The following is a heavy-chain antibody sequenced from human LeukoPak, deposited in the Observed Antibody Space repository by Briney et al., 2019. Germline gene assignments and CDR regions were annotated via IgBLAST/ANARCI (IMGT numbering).Heavy chain of an antibody. Sequence: QSGRSLRLSCAASGLTFSSHEMNWVRQAPGKGLEWISYISSSGSTIFYANSVKGRFTISRSNANNSLYLQMNSLRAEDTAVSYCASEGLLDSNAMDVWGQGTTVTVSS. CDR2: ISSSGSTI. CDR1: GLTFSSHE. D-gene: IGHD3-9*01. J-gene: IGHJ6*02. CDR3: ASEGLLDSNAMDV. V-gene: IGHV3-48*03.